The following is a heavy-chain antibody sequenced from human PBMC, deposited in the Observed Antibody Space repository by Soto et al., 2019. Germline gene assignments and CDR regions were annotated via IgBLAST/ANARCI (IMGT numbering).Heavy chain of an antibody. CDR3: ARDPPPPDY. CDR1: GYTFASYA. V-gene: IGHV1-18*01. Sequence: ASVKVSCKASGYTFASYAIIWMRQAPGQGLEWMGWISAYNGNTNYAQKFQGRVTMTTDTSTSTAYMELRSLRSDDTAVYYCARDPPPPDYWGQGTLVTVSS. J-gene: IGHJ4*02. CDR2: ISAYNGNT.